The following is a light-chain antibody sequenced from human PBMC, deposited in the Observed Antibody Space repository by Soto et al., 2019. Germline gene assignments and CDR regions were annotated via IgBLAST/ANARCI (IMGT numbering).Light chain of an antibody. CDR3: QQSSSTPQT. Sequence: DIQMTQSPSSLSASVGDRVIITCRASQSVGSYLSWYQQKQGKAPKLLINVASTLQSGVPSRFSGSGSGTDFTLAISSLQPEDFATYYCQQSSSTPQTFGGGTKVDNK. J-gene: IGKJ4*01. CDR1: QSVGSY. V-gene: IGKV1-39*01. CDR2: VAS.